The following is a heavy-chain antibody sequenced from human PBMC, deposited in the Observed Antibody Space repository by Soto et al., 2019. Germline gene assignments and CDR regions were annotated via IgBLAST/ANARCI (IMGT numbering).Heavy chain of an antibody. J-gene: IGHJ3*02. V-gene: IGHV3-23*01. D-gene: IGHD2-2*01. Sequence: GGSLRLSCAASGFIFSSYAMSWVRQAPGKGLEWVSAISGSGGSTYYADSVKGRFTISRDNSKNTLYLQMNSLRAEDTAVYYCAKGWAGYCSSTSCYVELGAFDIWGQGTMVTVSS. CDR1: GFIFSSYA. CDR2: ISGSGGST. CDR3: AKGWAGYCSSTSCYVELGAFDI.